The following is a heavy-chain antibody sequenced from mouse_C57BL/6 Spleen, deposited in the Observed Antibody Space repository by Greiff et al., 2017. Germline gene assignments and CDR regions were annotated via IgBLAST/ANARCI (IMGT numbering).Heavy chain of an antibody. D-gene: IGHD4-1*01. V-gene: IGHV2-6*01. J-gene: IGHJ3*01. CDR3: ASRANWDRSWFAY. CDR2: IWGVGST. CDR1: GFSLTSYG. Sequence: VQLQQSGPGLVAPSQSLSITCTVSGFSLTSYGVDWVRQSPGKGLEWLGVIWGVGSTNYNSALKSRLSISKDNSKGQVFLKMNSLQTDDTAMYYCASRANWDRSWFAYWGQGTLVTVSA.